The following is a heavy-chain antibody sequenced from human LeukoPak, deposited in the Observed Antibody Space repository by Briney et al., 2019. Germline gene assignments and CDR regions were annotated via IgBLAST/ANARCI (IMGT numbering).Heavy chain of an antibody. V-gene: IGHV4-59*08. D-gene: IGHD3-22*01. CDR1: GGSISSYY. J-gene: IGHJ5*02. CDR3: AGKKVWYYDSSGPQSWFDP. CDR2: IYYSGST. Sequence: SETLSLTCTVSGGSISSYYWSWIRQPPGKGLEWIGYIYYSGSTNYNPSLKSRVTISVDTSKNQFSLKLSSVTAADTAVYYCAGKKVWYYDSSGPQSWFDPWGQGTLVTVSS.